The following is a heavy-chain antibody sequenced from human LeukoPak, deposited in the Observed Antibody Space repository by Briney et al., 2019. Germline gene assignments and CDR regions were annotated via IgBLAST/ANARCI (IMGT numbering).Heavy chain of an antibody. Sequence: SETLSLTCTVSGASISSGGYYWSWIRQHPGKGLEWIGYIYYSGSTYYNPSLKSRLTISVDTSKNQFSLKLSSVTAADTAVYYCAREARGIAAAGTWDYYYGMDVWGQGTTVTVSS. D-gene: IGHD6-13*01. V-gene: IGHV4-31*03. CDR1: GASISSGGYY. CDR2: IYYSGST. CDR3: AREARGIAAAGTWDYYYGMDV. J-gene: IGHJ6*02.